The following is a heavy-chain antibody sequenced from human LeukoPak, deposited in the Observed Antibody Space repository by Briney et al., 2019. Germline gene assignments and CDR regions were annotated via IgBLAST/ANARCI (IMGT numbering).Heavy chain of an antibody. Sequence: ASVKVSCKVSGYTLTELSMHWVRQAPGKGLEWMGGFDPEDGETIYAQKFQGRVTMTEDTSTDTAYMELSSLRSEDTAVYYCAREVASLVRGINGLDFWGQGTLVTVSS. D-gene: IGHD3-10*01. CDR3: AREVASLVRGINGLDF. CDR2: FDPEDGET. CDR1: GYTLTELS. J-gene: IGHJ4*02. V-gene: IGHV1-24*01.